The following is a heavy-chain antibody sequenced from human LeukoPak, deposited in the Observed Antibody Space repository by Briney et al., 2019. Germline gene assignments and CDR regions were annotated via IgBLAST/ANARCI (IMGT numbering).Heavy chain of an antibody. J-gene: IGHJ4*02. CDR3: VRDLNSAARSFFDY. Sequence: GASVKVSCKASGYTFISFGFSWVRQAPGQGPEWMGWISGCTGNTNYAQRFQGRVTMTTDTSTSTAYMELRTLRSDDTAVYYCVRDLNSAARSFFDYWGPGTLVTVSS. V-gene: IGHV1-18*01. CDR1: GYTFISFG. D-gene: IGHD6-6*01. CDR2: ISGCTGNT.